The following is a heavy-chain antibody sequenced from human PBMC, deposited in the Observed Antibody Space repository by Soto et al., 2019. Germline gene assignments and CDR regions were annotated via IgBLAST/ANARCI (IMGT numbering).Heavy chain of an antibody. D-gene: IGHD2-8*01. V-gene: IGHV4-59*01. CDR3: ARYNSYAIDY. CDR1: GSCISIYS. Sequence: SETLSLQFTVYGSCISIYSFSWIRQPPGKGLEWIANIHYSGKTNYNPSLASRVTISVDTSKNQFSLKMTSVTAADRAIYFGARYNSYAIDYWGRGTLVTVSS. CDR2: IHYSGKT. J-gene: IGHJ4*02.